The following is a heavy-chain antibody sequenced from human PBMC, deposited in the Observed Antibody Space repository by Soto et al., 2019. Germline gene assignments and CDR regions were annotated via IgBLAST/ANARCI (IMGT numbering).Heavy chain of an antibody. CDR3: ARDGNWFTMVRPTGMDV. CDR2: ISYDGSNK. Sequence: QVQLVESGGGVVQPGRSLRLSCAASGFTFSSYAMHWVRQAPGKGLEWVAVISYDGSNKYYADSVKGRFTISRDNSKNTLYLQMNSVRAEDTAVYYCARDGNWFTMVRPTGMDVWGQGTTVTVSS. V-gene: IGHV3-30-3*01. D-gene: IGHD3-10*01. CDR1: GFTFSSYA. J-gene: IGHJ6*02.